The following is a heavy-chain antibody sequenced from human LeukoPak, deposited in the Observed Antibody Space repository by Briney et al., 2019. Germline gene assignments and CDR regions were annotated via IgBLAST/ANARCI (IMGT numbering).Heavy chain of an antibody. CDR1: GYTFTSYD. V-gene: IGHV1-8*01. J-gene: IGHJ4*02. D-gene: IGHD1-26*01. CDR3: ARRLGGSYSYYFDY. CDR2: MNPNSGNT. Sequence: ASVKVSCKPSGYTFTSYDINWVRQATGQGLEWMGWMNPNSGNTGYAQKFQGRVTMTRNTSISTAYMELSSLRSEDTAVYYCARRLGGSYSYYFDYWGQGTLVTVSS.